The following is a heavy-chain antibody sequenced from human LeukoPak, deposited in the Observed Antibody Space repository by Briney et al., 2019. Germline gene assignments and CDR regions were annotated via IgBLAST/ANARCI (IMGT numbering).Heavy chain of an antibody. V-gene: IGHV3-30*04. Sequence: GGSLRLSCAASGFTFSSYAMHWVRQAPGKGLEWVAVISYDGSYKDYADSVKGRFTISRDNSKNTLYLQMNSLRAEDTAVYYCAKETYYDILTGAYYYYYCYMDVWGKGTTVTVSS. CDR1: GFTFSSYA. J-gene: IGHJ6*03. D-gene: IGHD3-9*01. CDR2: ISYDGSYK. CDR3: AKETYYDILTGAYYYYYCYMDV.